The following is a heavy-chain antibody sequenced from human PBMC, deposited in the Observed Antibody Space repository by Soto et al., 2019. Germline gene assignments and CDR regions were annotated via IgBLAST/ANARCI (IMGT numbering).Heavy chain of an antibody. J-gene: IGHJ5*02. CDR3: ARDLYQQLRTNWFDP. V-gene: IGHV4-4*02. CDR1: GGSISSSNW. D-gene: IGHD2-2*01. Sequence: QVQLQESGPGLVKPSGTLSLTCAVSGGSISSSNWWSWVRQPPGKGLEWIGEIYHSGSTNYNPSPKSRVTISVDKSKNPFSLKLSSVTAADTAVYYCARDLYQQLRTNWFDPWGQGTLVTVSS. CDR2: IYHSGST.